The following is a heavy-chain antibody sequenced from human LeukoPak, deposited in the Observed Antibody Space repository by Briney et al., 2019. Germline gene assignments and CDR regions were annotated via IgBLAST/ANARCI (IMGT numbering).Heavy chain of an antibody. J-gene: IGHJ4*02. CDR1: GGTFSSYA. Sequence: GASVKVSCKASGGTFSSYAISWVRQAPGQGLEWMGGIIPIFGTANYAQKFQGRVTITADESTSTAYMELSSLRSEDTAVYYCAGEAVAGFDYWGQGTLVTVSS. CDR3: AGEAVAGFDY. D-gene: IGHD6-19*01. V-gene: IGHV1-69*01. CDR2: IIPIFGTA.